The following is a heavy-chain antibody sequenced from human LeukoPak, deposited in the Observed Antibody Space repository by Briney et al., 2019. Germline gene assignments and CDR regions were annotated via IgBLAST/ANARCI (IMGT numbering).Heavy chain of an antibody. J-gene: IGHJ4*02. CDR1: GFSFSRHW. CDR3: ARGAYCSGGSCHCDY. V-gene: IGHV3-7*01. D-gene: IGHD2-15*01. CDR2: IKEDGSEK. Sequence: GGSLRLSCAASGFSFSRHWINWVRQAPGKGLEWVANIKEDGSEKYYVDSVKGRFTISGDNAKNSLYLQMNSLRAEDTAVYYCARGAYCSGGSCHCDYWGQGTLVTVSS.